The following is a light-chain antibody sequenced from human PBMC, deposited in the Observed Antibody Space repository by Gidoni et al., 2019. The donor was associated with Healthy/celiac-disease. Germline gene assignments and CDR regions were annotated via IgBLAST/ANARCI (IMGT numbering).Light chain of an antibody. J-gene: IGKJ2*01. CDR1: QSISSY. Sequence: DIQITQSPPSLSASVGDRVTITCRASQSISSYLNWYQQKPGKAPKRLIYAASSLQSGVPSRFSSSGSGTDFTLTISSLQPEDFATYYCQQSYSTPMYTFGQGTKLEIK. CDR3: QQSYSTPMYT. CDR2: AAS. V-gene: IGKV1-39*01.